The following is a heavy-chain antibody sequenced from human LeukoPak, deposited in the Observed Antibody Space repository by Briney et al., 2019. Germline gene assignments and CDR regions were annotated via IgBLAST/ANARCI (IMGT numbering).Heavy chain of an antibody. CDR2: ITAYNGNT. Sequence: ASVKVSCKASGYTFTSYGISWVRHAPGQGLEWMGWITAYNGNTNYAQKIQGTVTMTTDTSTSTAYMELSRLRSDDTAVYYCARDESVKMAIIPDYTGQGTLVTASS. CDR3: ARDESVKMAIIPDY. V-gene: IGHV1-18*01. CDR1: GYTFTSYG. D-gene: IGHD5-24*01. J-gene: IGHJ4*02.